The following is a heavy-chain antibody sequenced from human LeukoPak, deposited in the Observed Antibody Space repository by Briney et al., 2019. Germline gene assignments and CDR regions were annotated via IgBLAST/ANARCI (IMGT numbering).Heavy chain of an antibody. D-gene: IGHD1-26*01. V-gene: IGHV4-34*01. J-gene: IGHJ4*02. CDR1: GGSFSGYY. Sequence: SETLSLTCAVYGGSFSGYYWSWIRQPPGKGLEWIGEINHSGSTNYNPSLKSRVTISVDTSKNQFSLKLSSVTAADTAVYYCAREGSGSYYGADYWGQGTLVTVSS. CDR2: INHSGST. CDR3: AREGSGSYYGADY.